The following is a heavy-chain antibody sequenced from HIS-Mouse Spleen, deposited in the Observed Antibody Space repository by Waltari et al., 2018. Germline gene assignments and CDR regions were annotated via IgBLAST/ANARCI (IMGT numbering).Heavy chain of an antibody. J-gene: IGHJ4*02. CDR3: ARGEGRELKVDY. CDR1: GGSISSGGYY. V-gene: IGHV4-31*03. Sequence: QVQLQESGPGLVKPSQTLSLTCTVSGGSISSGGYYWSWIRQHPGKGLEWIGYIYYSGSTYYNPSLKSRVTISVDTSKNQFSLKLSSVTVADTAVYYCARGEGRELKVDYWGQGTLVTVSS. D-gene: IGHD1-7*01. CDR2: IYYSGST.